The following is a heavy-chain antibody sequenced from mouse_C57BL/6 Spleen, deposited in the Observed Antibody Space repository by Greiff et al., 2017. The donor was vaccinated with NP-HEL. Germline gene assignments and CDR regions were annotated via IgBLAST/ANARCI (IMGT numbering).Heavy chain of an antibody. V-gene: IGHV1-76*01. CDR3: ARRGYYGSSWWFAY. CDR2: IYPGSGNT. J-gene: IGHJ3*01. D-gene: IGHD1-1*01. Sequence: QVQLKESGAELVRPGASVKLSCKASGYTFTDYYINWVKQRPGQGLEWIARIYPGSGNTYYNEKFKGKATLTAEKSSSTAYMQLSSLTYVDSAVYFCARRGYYGSSWWFAYWGQGTLVTVSA. CDR1: GYTFTDYY.